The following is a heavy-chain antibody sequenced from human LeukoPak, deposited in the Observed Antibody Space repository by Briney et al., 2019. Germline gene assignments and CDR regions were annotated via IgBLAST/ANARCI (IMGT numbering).Heavy chain of an antibody. CDR1: GFTVSSTY. CDR3: ARWGYNFGLDY. Sequence: PGGSLRLSCAASGFTVSSTYMSWVRQAPGKGLEWVANIKPDGSEKYYGDSVKGRFTMSRDNAKNSLYLQLISLRAEDTAVYYCARWGYNFGLDYWGPGTLVTVSS. D-gene: IGHD1-1*01. CDR2: IKPDGSEK. J-gene: IGHJ4*02. V-gene: IGHV3-7*01.